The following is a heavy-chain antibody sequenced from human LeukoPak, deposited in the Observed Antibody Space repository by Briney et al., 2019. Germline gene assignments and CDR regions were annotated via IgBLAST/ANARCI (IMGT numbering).Heavy chain of an antibody. CDR2: IIPILGIA. J-gene: IGHJ4*02. Sequence: ASVKVSCKASGYTFTSYGISWVRQAPGQGLEWMGRIIPILGIANYAQKFQGRVTITADKSTSTAYMELSSLRSEDTAVYYCARDPTARGYCSGGSCDYWGQGTLVTVSS. CDR1: GYTFTSYG. CDR3: ARDPTARGYCSGGSCDY. V-gene: IGHV1-69*04. D-gene: IGHD2-15*01.